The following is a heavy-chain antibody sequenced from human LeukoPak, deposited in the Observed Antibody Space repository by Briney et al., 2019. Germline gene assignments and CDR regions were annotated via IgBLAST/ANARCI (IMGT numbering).Heavy chain of an antibody. V-gene: IGHV3-43D*03. CDR3: AKDGTYSEDYYMDV. Sequence: GGSLRLSCAASGFTFDDYAMHWVRQAPGKGLEWVCLISWDGGSTYYADSVKGRFTISRDNSKNSLYLQMNSLRAEDTALYYCAKDGTYSEDYYMDVWGKGTTVTVSS. CDR2: ISWDGGST. D-gene: IGHD2-15*01. CDR1: GFTFDDYA. J-gene: IGHJ6*03.